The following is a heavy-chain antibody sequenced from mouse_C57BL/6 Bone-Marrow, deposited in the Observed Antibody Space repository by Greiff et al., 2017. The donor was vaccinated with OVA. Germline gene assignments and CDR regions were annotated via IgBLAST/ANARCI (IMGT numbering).Heavy chain of an antibody. V-gene: IGHV2-2*01. CDR2: IWSGGST. CDR1: GFSLTSYG. CDR3: ARNDYYGSSYEGFAY. J-gene: IGHJ3*01. Sequence: VHLVESGPGLVQPSQSLSITCTVSGFSLTSYGVHWVRQSPGKGLEWLGVIWSGGSTDYNAAFISRLSISKDNSKSQVFFKMNSLQADDTAIYYCARNDYYGSSYEGFAYWGQGTLVTVSA. D-gene: IGHD1-1*01.